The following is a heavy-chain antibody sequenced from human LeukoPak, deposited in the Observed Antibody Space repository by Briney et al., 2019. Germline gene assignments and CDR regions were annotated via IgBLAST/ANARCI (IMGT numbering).Heavy chain of an antibody. D-gene: IGHD2-15*01. CDR2: ISFNSGSDT. Sequence: PGGSLRLSCAASGFPFSDWYMTWIRQAPGKGLEWVSYISFNSGSDTNYAESVKGRITISRDNAKNSLYLQMNGLRAEDTAIYYCAKQLGYCSDGSCYFPYWGQGTLVTVSS. CDR3: AKQLGYCSDGSCYFPY. V-gene: IGHV3-11*06. J-gene: IGHJ4*02. CDR1: GFPFSDWY.